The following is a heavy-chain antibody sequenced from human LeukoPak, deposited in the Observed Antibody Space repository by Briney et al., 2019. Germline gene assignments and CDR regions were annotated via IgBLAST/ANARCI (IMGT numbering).Heavy chain of an antibody. CDR2: ISSSSSYI. J-gene: IGHJ4*02. Sequence: GGSLRLSCAASGFNFCSYSMNWLRQAPGKGLEWASSISSSSSYIYYADSVKVRFTISRDNAKNSLYLQMNSLRAEDTAVYYCAKVVARMGWGDYWGQGTLVTVSS. CDR3: AKVVARMGWGDY. CDR1: GFNFCSYS. V-gene: IGHV3-21*04. D-gene: IGHD6-6*01.